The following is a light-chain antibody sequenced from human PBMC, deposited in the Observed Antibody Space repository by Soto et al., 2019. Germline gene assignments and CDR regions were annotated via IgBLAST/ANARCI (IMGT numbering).Light chain of an antibody. CDR3: QQYGSFT. J-gene: IGKJ4*01. V-gene: IGKV3-20*01. CDR2: GTS. CDR1: QSIGTRH. Sequence: EVVLTQSPGTLSLSPGQRATLSCRASQSIGTRHLAWYQQNPGQAPRLIVYGTSNRATGIPDRFSGSGSGTDSTLTISTLEPEDFAVYYCQQYGSFTFGGGTKVEI.